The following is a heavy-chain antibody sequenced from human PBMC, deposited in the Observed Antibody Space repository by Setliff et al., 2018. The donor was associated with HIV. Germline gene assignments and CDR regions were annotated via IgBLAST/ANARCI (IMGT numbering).Heavy chain of an antibody. D-gene: IGHD4-4*01. V-gene: IGHV3-74*01. CDR3: ARISTTMTPNDF. Sequence: GGSLRLYCAASGFTFSRDWMLWVRQPPGKGLVWVARTNRHGRSTSHADYVKGRFTISRDNAKNIVFLQMNSLRAEDTALYYCARISTTMTPNDFLGQGTLVTVSS. J-gene: IGHJ4*02. CDR1: GFTFSRDW. CDR2: TNRHGRST.